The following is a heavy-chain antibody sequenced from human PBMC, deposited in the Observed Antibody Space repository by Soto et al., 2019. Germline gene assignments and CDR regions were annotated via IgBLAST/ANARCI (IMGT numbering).Heavy chain of an antibody. D-gene: IGHD5-18*01. J-gene: IGHJ4*02. CDR2: ISYDGSNK. Sequence: PGGSLRLSCAASGFTFSSDGMHWVRQAPGNGLEWVAVISYDGSNKYYADSVKGRFTISRDNSKNTLYLQMNSLRAEDTAVYYCAKVDSAYSYGPFDYWGQGTLVTVSS. V-gene: IGHV3-30*18. CDR3: AKVDSAYSYGPFDY. CDR1: GFTFSSDG.